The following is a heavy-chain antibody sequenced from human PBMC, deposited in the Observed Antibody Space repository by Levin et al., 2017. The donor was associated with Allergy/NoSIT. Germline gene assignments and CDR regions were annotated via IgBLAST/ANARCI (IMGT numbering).Heavy chain of an antibody. CDR3: ARRLGSSWFDRGDYYFDY. J-gene: IGHJ4*02. CDR1: GYTFTSYD. D-gene: IGHD6-13*01. CDR2: MNPNSGNT. V-gene: IGHV1-8*01. Sequence: GESLKISCKASGYTFTSYDINWVRQATGQGLEWMGWMNPNSGNTGYAQKFQGRVTMTRNTSISTAYMELSSLRSENTAVYYCARRLGSSWFDRGDYYFDYWGQGTLVTVAS.